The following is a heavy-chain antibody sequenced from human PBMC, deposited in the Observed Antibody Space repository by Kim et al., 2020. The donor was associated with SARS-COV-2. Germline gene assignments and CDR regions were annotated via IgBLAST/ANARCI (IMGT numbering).Heavy chain of an antibody. Sequence: ASVKVSCKASGYTFTSYYMHWVRQAPGQGLEWMGIINPSGGSTSYAQKFQGRVTMTRDTSTSTVYMELSSLRSEDTAVYYCASQRPAITYYYDSSGSYRDYYYGMDVWGQGTTVTVSS. CDR1: GYTFTSYY. CDR2: INPSGGST. V-gene: IGHV1-46*01. D-gene: IGHD3-22*01. J-gene: IGHJ6*02. CDR3: ASQRPAITYYYDSSGSYRDYYYGMDV.